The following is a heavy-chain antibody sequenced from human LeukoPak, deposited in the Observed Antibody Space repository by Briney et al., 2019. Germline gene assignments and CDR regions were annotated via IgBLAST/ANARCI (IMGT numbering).Heavy chain of an antibody. V-gene: IGHV3-23*01. CDR3: ARDRGRNSFDY. D-gene: IGHD1-14*01. Sequence: GGSLRLSCAASGFTFINYAMTWVRQAPGKGLEWVSTITGSDITTYYADSVKGRFTMSRDNSKNTLYLQLTSLRAEDTALYYCARDRGRNSFDYWGQGTLVSVSS. CDR2: ITGSDITT. CDR1: GFTFINYA. J-gene: IGHJ4*02.